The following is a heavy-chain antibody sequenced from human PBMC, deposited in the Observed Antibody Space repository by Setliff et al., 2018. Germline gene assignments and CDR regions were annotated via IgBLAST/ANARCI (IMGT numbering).Heavy chain of an antibody. D-gene: IGHD3-10*01. CDR2: INQDGSEK. Sequence: PGGSLRLSCAASGFTFSSYWMAWVRQAPGKGLEWVANINQDGSEKYYVDSVKGRFTISRDNARNSLYLQMNSLRAEDTAVYYCARVWFGNMDVWGKGTTVTVSS. CDR1: GFTFSSYW. CDR3: ARVWFGNMDV. J-gene: IGHJ6*03. V-gene: IGHV3-7*03.